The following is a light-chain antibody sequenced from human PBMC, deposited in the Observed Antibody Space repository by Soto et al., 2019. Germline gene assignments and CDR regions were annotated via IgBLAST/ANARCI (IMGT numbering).Light chain of an antibody. J-gene: IGLJ1*01. CDR3: SSYAGSNNFPYV. Sequence: QSALTQPPSASGSPGQSVTISCTGTSSDVGSCNCVSWYQQYPGKAPKLMIYEVNKRPSGVPDRFSGSKSGNTASLTVSGLQAEDEADYYSSSYAGSNNFPYVFGTGTKVTVL. V-gene: IGLV2-8*01. CDR2: EVN. CDR1: SSDVGSCNC.